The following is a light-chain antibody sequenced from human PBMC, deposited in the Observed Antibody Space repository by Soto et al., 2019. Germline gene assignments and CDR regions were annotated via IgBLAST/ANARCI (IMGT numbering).Light chain of an antibody. CDR2: GAS. V-gene: IGKV3-20*01. CDR1: QSVRNN. CDR3: QQYGSSPMT. Sequence: EIVMTQSPATLSVSPGERATLSCRASQSVRNNLAWYQQKPGQAPRLLIYGASSRATGIPDRFSGSGSGTDFTLTISRLEPEDFAVYYCQQYGSSPMTFGQGTRLEIK. J-gene: IGKJ5*01.